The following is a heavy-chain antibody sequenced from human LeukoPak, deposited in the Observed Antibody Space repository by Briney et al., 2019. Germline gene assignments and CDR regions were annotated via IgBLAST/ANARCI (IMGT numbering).Heavy chain of an antibody. CDR2: IYYSGST. Sequence: SATLSLTCTVSGGSISSYYWSWIRQPPGKGLEWIGYIYYSGSTNYNPSLKSRVTISVDTSKNQFSLKLSSVTAADTAVYYCARDGYYYDSSGLDYWGQGTLVTVSS. J-gene: IGHJ4*02. D-gene: IGHD3-22*01. CDR1: GGSISSYY. V-gene: IGHV4-59*01. CDR3: ARDGYYYDSSGLDY.